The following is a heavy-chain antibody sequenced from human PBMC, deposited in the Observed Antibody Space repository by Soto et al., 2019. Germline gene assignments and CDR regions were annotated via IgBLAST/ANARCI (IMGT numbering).Heavy chain of an antibody. D-gene: IGHD2-2*01. CDR1: GGTFSSYA. CDR2: IIPIPGTA. J-gene: IGHJ6*02. CDR3: ARSQVTSLEIYYYYCYGMDV. V-gene: IGHV1-69*01. Sequence: QVQLVQSGAEVKKPGSSVKVSCKASGGTFSSYAISWVRQAPGQGLEWMGGIIPIPGTANYAQKLQGRVTITADDSTSTAYMELSSLRSEDTAVYYCARSQVTSLEIYYYYCYGMDVWGQGNTVTVSS.